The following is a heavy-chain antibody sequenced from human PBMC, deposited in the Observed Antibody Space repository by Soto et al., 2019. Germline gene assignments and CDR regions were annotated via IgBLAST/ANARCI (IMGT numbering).Heavy chain of an antibody. V-gene: IGHV4-31*03. CDR2: IYNSGSI. CDR1: GGPIGSGNYY. Sequence: QMQLQESGPGLVRPSQTLSLSCTVSGGPIGSGNYYWNWIRQHPGKGLEWIGNIYNSGSISYNPSLKSRVTIAADTSKNQFSVNLSSGTAADPAVYFCARDRGFGMDLWGHGTTVIVSS. CDR3: ARDRGFGMDL. J-gene: IGHJ6*02.